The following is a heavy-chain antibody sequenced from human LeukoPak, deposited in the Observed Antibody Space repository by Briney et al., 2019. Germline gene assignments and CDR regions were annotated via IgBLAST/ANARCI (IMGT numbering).Heavy chain of an antibody. D-gene: IGHD3-3*01. CDR3: ARVRDDFRGVACWLDP. CDR1: GYTFTSYG. Sequence: GASVKVSCKASGYTFTSYGISWVRQAPGQGLEWMGWISAYNGNTNYAQKLQGRVTMTTDTSTSTAYMELRSLRSDDTAVYYCARVRDDFRGVACWLDPWGQGTPVTVSS. V-gene: IGHV1-18*01. CDR2: ISAYNGNT. J-gene: IGHJ5*02.